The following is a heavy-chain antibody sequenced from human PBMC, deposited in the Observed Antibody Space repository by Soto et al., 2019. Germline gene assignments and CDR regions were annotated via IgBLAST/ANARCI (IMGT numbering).Heavy chain of an antibody. CDR3: VRDCGWYLRSGYMDV. J-gene: IGHJ6*03. CDR2: IKEDCSYR. Sequence: EVQLVESGGGLVKPGGSLRLSCAASGFDFSSYSMNWVRQAPGKGLEWVSAIKEDCSYRYYAHSLRGRFTISRDNAKESLYLQMNSLRAEDTAVYYCVRDCGWYLRSGYMDVWGDGATVTVSS. CDR1: GFDFSSYS. D-gene: IGHD6-19*01. V-gene: IGHV3-21*02.